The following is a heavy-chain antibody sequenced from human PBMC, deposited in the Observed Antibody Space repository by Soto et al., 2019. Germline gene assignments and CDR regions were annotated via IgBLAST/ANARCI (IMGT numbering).Heavy chain of an antibody. V-gene: IGHV3-7*05. CDR3: ARDRRSGWYYAFDL. Sequence: AGGSLRLSCVASGFTFSNYWMIWVRQAPGKGLEWVANIKQDRKEKKYVEYVKGRFTISRDNAEKSVYLEMTNLRAEDTAVYHCARDRRSGWYYAFDLWGQGTVVTVSS. CDR1: GFTFSNYW. J-gene: IGHJ3*01. CDR2: IKQDRKEK. D-gene: IGHD6-19*01.